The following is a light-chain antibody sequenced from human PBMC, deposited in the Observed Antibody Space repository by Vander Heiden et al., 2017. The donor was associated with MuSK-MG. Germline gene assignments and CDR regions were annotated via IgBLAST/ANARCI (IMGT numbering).Light chain of an antibody. CDR1: SNNVGNQG. J-gene: IGLJ3*02. CDR3: SAWDSSLSVWV. Sequence: QAGLTQPPSVSKGLRQTATLTCTGNSNNVGNQGAAWLQQHQGHPPKLLSYRNNNRPSGISERLSASRSGNTASLTITGLQPEDEADYDCSAWDSSLSVWVFGGGTKLTVL. V-gene: IGLV10-54*01. CDR2: RNN.